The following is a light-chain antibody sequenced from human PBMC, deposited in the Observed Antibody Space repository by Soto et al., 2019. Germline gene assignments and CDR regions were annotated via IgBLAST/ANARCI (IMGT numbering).Light chain of an antibody. Sequence: EIVLTQSPATLSSSPGETATLSCRASQYVGTRLAWYQHKPGQAPRLLIYGASTRATGIPARFSGSGSGTEFTLTISSLQSEDCAIYYCQQYHTWPITFGGGTKVDIK. J-gene: IGKJ4*01. V-gene: IGKV3-15*01. CDR2: GAS. CDR3: QQYHTWPIT. CDR1: QYVGTR.